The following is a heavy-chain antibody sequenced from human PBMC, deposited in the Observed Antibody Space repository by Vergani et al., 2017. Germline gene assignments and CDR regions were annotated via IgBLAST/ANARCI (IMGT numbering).Heavy chain of an antibody. V-gene: IGHV4-61*02. CDR1: GGSITSGSFY. CDR2: IHSSGTT. J-gene: IGHJ5*02. D-gene: IGHD3-22*01. Sequence: QVQLHESGPGLVKPSQTLSLTCTVSGGSITSGSFYWSWIRQPAGKGLEWIGRIHSSGTTNYNPSLKSRVTLSVDTSKNQLSLRMTSVTAADTAVYYCARHEGYYDSSVVWFDPWGQGTLVTVSS. CDR3: ARHEGYYDSSVVWFDP.